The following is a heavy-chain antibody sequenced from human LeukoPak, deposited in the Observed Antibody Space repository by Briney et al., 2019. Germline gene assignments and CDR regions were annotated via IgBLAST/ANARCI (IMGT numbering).Heavy chain of an antibody. CDR1: GGSISRYY. V-gene: IGHV4-59*01. Sequence: SETLSLTCTVSGGSISRYYCSWFRQPPGKGMEWIGYIYYSGSTNYNPSLKSRVTISVDTSKNQFSLKLSSVTAADTAVYYCARGPVGGTTYNDGDAFDIWGQGTMVTVSS. CDR3: ARGPVGGTTYNDGDAFDI. CDR2: IYYSGST. J-gene: IGHJ3*02. D-gene: IGHD1-7*01.